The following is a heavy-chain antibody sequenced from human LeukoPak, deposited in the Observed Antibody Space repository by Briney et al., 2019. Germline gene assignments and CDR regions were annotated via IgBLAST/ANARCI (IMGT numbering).Heavy chain of an antibody. CDR3: ATSRAWLGAPFDY. D-gene: IGHD1-26*01. CDR1: GLTVSSSY. J-gene: IGHJ4*02. Sequence: PGGSLRLSCAASGLTVSSSYMSWVRQAPGKGLEWVSIIYNDGSTYYADSMKGRFTISRDNAKNSLFLQMNSLRDEDTAVYHCATSRAWLGAPFDYWGQGTLVTVSS. V-gene: IGHV3-53*01. CDR2: IYNDGST.